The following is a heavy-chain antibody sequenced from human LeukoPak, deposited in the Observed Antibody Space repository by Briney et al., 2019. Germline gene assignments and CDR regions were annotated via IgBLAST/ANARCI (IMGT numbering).Heavy chain of an antibody. CDR1: GGSFRVYN. V-gene: IGHV4-34*01. J-gene: IGHJ6*04. CDR2: INHSGST. Sequence: PSETLSLTCAVYGGSFRVYNWDWIRQPPGKGLEWIGEINHSGSTNYNPSLKSRVTISVDTSKNQFSLKLSSVTAADTAVYYCARHSRTMVRGKIMDVWGKGTTVTISS. D-gene: IGHD3-10*01. CDR3: ARHSRTMVRGKIMDV.